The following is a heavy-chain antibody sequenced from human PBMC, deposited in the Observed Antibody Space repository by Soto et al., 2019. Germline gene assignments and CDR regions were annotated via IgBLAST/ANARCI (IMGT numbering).Heavy chain of an antibody. CDR2: ISGSGGST. J-gene: IGHJ4*02. CDR1: GFTFSSYA. Sequence: LILCCAGSGFTFSSYAMSWVRQAPGKGLEWVSAISGSGGSTYYADSVKGRFTISRDNSKNTLYLQMNSLRAEDTAVYYCAKATTTVTTNFDYWGQGTLVTV. CDR3: AKATTTVTTNFDY. V-gene: IGHV3-23*01. D-gene: IGHD4-17*01.